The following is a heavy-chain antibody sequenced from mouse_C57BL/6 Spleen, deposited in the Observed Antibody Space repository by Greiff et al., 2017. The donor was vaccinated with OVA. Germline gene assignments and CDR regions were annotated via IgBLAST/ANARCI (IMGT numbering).Heavy chain of an antibody. CDR2: INPSNGGT. V-gene: IGHV1-53*01. Sequence: QVQLQQPGPELVKPGASVKLSCKASGYTFTSYWLHWVKQRPGQGLEWIGNINPSNGGTNYNEKFKSKATLTVDTSSSTAYLQLSSLTSEDSAVYYCARGGLGVYYFDYWGQGTTLTVSS. J-gene: IGHJ2*01. CDR3: ARGGLGVYYFDY. CDR1: GYTFTSYW. D-gene: IGHD3-1*01.